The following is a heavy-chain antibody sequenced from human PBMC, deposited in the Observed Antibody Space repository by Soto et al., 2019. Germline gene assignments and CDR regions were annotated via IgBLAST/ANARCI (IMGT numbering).Heavy chain of an antibody. D-gene: IGHD2-21*02. CDR1: GFTVSRNY. Sequence: GGSLRLSCAASGFTVSRNYMSWVRQAPGKGLEWVSVIFSGGSTYYADSVKGRFTISRDNSKNTLYLQMNTLRAEDTAVYYCARDLTAAYGMDVWGQGTTVTVSS. J-gene: IGHJ6*02. CDR3: ARDLTAAYGMDV. CDR2: IFSGGST. V-gene: IGHV3-66*01.